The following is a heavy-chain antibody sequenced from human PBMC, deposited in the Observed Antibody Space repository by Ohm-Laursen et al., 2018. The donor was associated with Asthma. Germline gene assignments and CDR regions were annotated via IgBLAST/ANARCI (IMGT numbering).Heavy chain of an antibody. CDR2: ISSDDVTI. CDR3: AREWGGMDV. D-gene: IGHD1-26*01. V-gene: IGHV3-48*01. Sequence: SLRLSCAASGFTSSLYAINWVRQAPGKGLEWVSYISSDDVTIYYADSVKGRFTISRDNAKHSLYLQMTSLRVEDTAVYYCAREWGGMDVWGPGATVTVSS. CDR1: GFTSSLYA. J-gene: IGHJ6*02.